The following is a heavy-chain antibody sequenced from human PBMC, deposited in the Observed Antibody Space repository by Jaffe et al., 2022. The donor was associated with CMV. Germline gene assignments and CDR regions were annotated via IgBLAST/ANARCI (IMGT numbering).Heavy chain of an antibody. J-gene: IGHJ4*02. CDR3: ARSYGNDLYDN. CDR2: ISDSGSRI. D-gene: IGHD2-8*01. V-gene: IGHV3-23*01. CDR1: GFTFSAYA. Sequence: EVQLLESGGALVQPGGSLRLSCSGSGFTFSAYAMTWVRQAPGKDLEWISVISDSGSRIVYADSVTGRFTISRDNSNSTLFLQMDSLRAEDTGTYYCARSYGNDLYDNWGQGTLVTVSS.